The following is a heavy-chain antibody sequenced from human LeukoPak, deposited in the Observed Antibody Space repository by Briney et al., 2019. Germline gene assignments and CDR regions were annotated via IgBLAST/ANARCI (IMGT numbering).Heavy chain of an antibody. V-gene: IGHV4-4*07. CDR1: GGSISSYY. J-gene: IGHJ6*02. CDR3: ARAESYDKYYYYGMDV. CDR2: IYTSGST. D-gene: IGHD5-12*01. Sequence: SETLSLTCTVSGGSISSYYWSWIRQPAGKRLEWIGRIYTSGSTNYNPSLKSRVTMSVDKSKNQFSLKLSSVTAADTAVYYCARAESYDKYYYYGMDVWGQGTTVTVSS.